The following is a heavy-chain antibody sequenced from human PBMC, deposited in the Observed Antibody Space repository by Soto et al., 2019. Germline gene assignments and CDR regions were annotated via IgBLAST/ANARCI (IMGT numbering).Heavy chain of an antibody. Sequence: SETLSLTCTVSGGSISSGGYYWSWIRQHPGKGLEWIAYIYYSGSTYYNPSLKSRVTISVDTSKNQFSLKLSSVTAADPAVYYCARAPPAVTFGGVIDIPHSQIDSWGQGTLVTVSS. J-gene: IGHJ5*01. D-gene: IGHD3-16*02. CDR3: ARAPPAVTFGGVIDIPHSQIDS. CDR1: GGSISSGGYY. CDR2: IYYSGST. V-gene: IGHV4-31*03.